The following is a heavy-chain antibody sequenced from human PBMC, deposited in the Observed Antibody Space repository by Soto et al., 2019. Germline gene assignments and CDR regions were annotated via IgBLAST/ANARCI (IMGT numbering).Heavy chain of an antibody. J-gene: IGHJ6*02. CDR1: GFTFSSYG. Sequence: QVQLVESGGGVVQPGRSLRLSCAASGFTFSSYGMHWVRQAPGKGLEWVAVISYDGSNKYYADSVKGRFTISRDNSKNTLYLQMNSLSAEDTAVYYCAKLRENSSGWYDYYYYGMDVWGQGTTVTVSS. CDR2: ISYDGSNK. V-gene: IGHV3-30*18. D-gene: IGHD6-19*01. CDR3: AKLRENSSGWYDYYYYGMDV.